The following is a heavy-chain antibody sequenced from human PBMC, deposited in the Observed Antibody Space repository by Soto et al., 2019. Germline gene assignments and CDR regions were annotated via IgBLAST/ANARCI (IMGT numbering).Heavy chain of an antibody. D-gene: IGHD4-4*01. CDR2: INASNGNT. Sequence: QVQLVQSGAEVKKPGASVKVSCKASGYTFTSYAMHWVRQAPGQRLEWMGWINASNGNTKDSQKLQGRVTTTRDTAASPAYMELSSLRSEDTAVYYCASSYSNYALIDYYYYGMDVWGQGPTVTVSS. J-gene: IGHJ6*02. V-gene: IGHV1-3*01. CDR3: ASSYSNYALIDYYYYGMDV. CDR1: GYTFTSYA.